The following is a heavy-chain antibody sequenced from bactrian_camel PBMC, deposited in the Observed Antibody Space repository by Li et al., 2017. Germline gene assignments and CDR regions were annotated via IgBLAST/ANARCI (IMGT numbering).Heavy chain of an antibody. CDR3: AADPPSSWNSEPCKIYEYFY. CDR1: RYTYKRNC. V-gene: IGHV3S1*01. J-gene: IGHJ4*01. D-gene: IGHD4*01. Sequence: QVQLVESGGGSVQAGGSLRLSCAAGRYTYKRNCMGWFRQRPGKDREGLAVLWIGGATTVYADSVKGRFIITRDKAKDMLYLQMNSLKPEDTAMYYCAADPPSSWNSEPCKIYEYFYWGQGTQVTV. CDR2: LWIGGATT.